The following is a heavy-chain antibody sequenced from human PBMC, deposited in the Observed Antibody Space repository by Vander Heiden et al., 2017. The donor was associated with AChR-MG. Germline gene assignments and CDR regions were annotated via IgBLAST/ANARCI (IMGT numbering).Heavy chain of an antibody. D-gene: IGHD3-10*01. CDR1: GFTFSSYS. J-gene: IGHJ6*02. CDR3: ARDLSWFGEPYGSLDV. Sequence: EVQLVESGGGLVKPGGSLRLSCAASGFTFSSYSMNWVRQAPGKGLEWVSSISSSSSYIYYADSVKGRFTISRDNAKNSLYLQMNSLRAEDTAVYYCARDLSWFGEPYGSLDVWGQGTTVTVSS. CDR2: ISSSSSYI. V-gene: IGHV3-21*01.